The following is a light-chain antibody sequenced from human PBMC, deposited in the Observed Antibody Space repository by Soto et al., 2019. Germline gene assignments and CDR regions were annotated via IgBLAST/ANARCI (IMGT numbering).Light chain of an antibody. CDR1: QSVNRY. V-gene: IGKV3-15*01. Sequence: AALGFSTGVSATLFSRASQSVNRYLAWYKQKPGRAPMLLIYDVSTRATGIPARFSGGGAGTEFSLTISSLQPEDISVFYCQQNFNWTPITFGQGTR. CDR3: QQNFNWTPIT. J-gene: IGKJ5*01. CDR2: DVS.